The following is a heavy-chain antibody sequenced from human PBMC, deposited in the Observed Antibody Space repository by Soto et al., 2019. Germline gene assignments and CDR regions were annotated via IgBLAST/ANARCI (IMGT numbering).Heavy chain of an antibody. V-gene: IGHV3-66*01. J-gene: IGHJ6*04. CDR3: TKDDGHYSGGSCYGYPMDV. Sequence: EVQLVESGGGLVQPGGSLRLSCAASGFTVSSKDMSWVRQAPGKGLEWVSLIQSGGNTYYAGSVKGRFTISRDNYENTVFIQMNSLRVEDTALYYCTKDDGHYSGGSCYGYPMDVWGKGTTVTVSA. CDR1: GFTVSSKD. CDR2: IQSGGNT. D-gene: IGHD2-15*01.